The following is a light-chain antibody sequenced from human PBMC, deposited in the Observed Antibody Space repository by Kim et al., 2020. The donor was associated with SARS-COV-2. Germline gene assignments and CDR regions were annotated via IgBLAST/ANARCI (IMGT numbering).Light chain of an antibody. V-gene: IGKV1-39*01. CDR1: QSITHY. J-gene: IGKJ1*01. Sequence: DIKMTQSPSSLSASVGDRVTISCRASQSITHYLNWYQQRPGKAPKLLISATSSLQSGVPSRFSGSGSGTAFTLTINSLQPEDFATYFCQQSYSTPLTFGQGTKVDIK. CDR2: ATS. CDR3: QQSYSTPLT.